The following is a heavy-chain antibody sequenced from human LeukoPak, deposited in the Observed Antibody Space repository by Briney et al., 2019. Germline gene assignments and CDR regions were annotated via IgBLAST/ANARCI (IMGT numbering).Heavy chain of an antibody. J-gene: IGHJ6*02. CDR2: IYTTGRT. CDR1: GGSTSSGAYY. CDR3: ARHPPYGDYDYYYGMDV. D-gene: IGHD4-17*01. Sequence: QPSETLSLTCTVSGGSTSSGAYYWTWIRQPAGRGLEWIGRIYTTGRTNYDPSLESRVTISVDTSKNQFSLKLSSVTAADTAVYYCARHPPYGDYDYYYGMDVWGQGTTVTVSS. V-gene: IGHV4-61*02.